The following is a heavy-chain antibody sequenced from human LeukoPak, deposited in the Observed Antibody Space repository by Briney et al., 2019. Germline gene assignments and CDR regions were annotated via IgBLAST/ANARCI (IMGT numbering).Heavy chain of an antibody. Sequence: SSETLSLTCTVSGGSISSGSYYWGWIRQPPGKGLESIGNIDYSGSTNYNPSLRSRATISVDTSKNQFSLKLSSVTAADTAVYYCARHGRAGRLKGAFDIWGQGTIVIVSS. V-gene: IGHV4-39*01. CDR3: ARHGRAGRLKGAFDI. CDR1: GGSISSGSYY. J-gene: IGHJ3*02. D-gene: IGHD6-25*01. CDR2: IDYSGST.